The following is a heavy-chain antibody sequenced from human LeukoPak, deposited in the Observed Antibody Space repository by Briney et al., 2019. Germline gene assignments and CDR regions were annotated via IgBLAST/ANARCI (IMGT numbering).Heavy chain of an antibody. Sequence: GGSLRLSCAASGLTFSNYAMSWVRQAPGKGLEWISYISSSDSTIYYADSVKGRFTISRDNAKNSLYLQMNSLRAEDTAVYYCARDYGGSSPFDSWGQGTLVTVSS. V-gene: IGHV3-48*03. CDR2: ISSSDSTI. J-gene: IGHJ4*02. CDR3: ARDYGGSSPFDS. D-gene: IGHD4-23*01. CDR1: GLTFSNYA.